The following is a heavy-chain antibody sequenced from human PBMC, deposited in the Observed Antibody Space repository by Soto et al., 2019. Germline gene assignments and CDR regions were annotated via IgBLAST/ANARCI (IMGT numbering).Heavy chain of an antibody. CDR1: GFSLSTSEVG. CDR3: ARGIDLTYYYNGVKAFDY. Sequence: QITLKESGPTLVKPTQTLTLTCTFPGFSLSTSEVGVGWVRQPPGKALEWLALIYWNDDKRYSPSLKSRLTITKDTRKNQRVLTMTNRDHLDTATYYCARGIDLTYYYNGVKAFDYWCRGSLVTVCS. V-gene: IGHV2-5*01. D-gene: IGHD3-9*01. CDR2: IYWNDDK. J-gene: IGHJ4*02.